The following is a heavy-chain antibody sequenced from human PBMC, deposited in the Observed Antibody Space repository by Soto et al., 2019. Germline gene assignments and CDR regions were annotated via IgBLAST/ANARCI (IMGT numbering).Heavy chain of an antibody. CDR1: GGSISSYYW. D-gene: IGHD1-26*01. CDR2: INGDGSST. J-gene: IGHJ3*02. CDR3: ARDRWEMAVMPAFDI. V-gene: IGHV3-74*01. Sequence: PSETLSLTCTVSGGSISSYYWMHWVRQAPGKGLVWVSRINGDGSSTSYADSVKGRFTISRDNAKNTLYLQMNSLRAEDTAVYYCARDRWEMAVMPAFDIWGQGTMVTVSS.